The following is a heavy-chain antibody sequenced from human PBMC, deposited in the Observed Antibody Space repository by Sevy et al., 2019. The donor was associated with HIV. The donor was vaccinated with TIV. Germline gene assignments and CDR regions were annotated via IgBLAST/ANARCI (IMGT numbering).Heavy chain of an antibody. V-gene: IGHV1-46*01. CDR1: GYVFTSYY. J-gene: IGHJ1*01. Sequence: ASVKVSCKVSGYVFTSYYINWVRQAPGQGLEWMGTINPSSGSRSYAQKIQGRVTMTRDTSTSTVYMELNSLRSDDTAKYYCARGMSAFHSFDWGQGTLVTVSS. CDR2: INPSSGSR. D-gene: IGHD3-16*01. CDR3: ARGMSAFHSFD.